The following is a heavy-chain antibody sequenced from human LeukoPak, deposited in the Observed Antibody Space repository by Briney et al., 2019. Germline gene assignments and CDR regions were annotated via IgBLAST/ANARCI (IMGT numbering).Heavy chain of an antibody. CDR3: AREDYYDSSGYSLLFDY. D-gene: IGHD3-22*01. J-gene: IGHJ4*02. CDR2: INPNSGGT. Sequence: ASVKVSCKASGYTFTGYYMHWVRQAPGQGLEWMGRINPNSGGTNYAQKFQGRVTMTRDTSISTAYTELSRLRSDDTAVYYCAREDYYDSSGYSLLFDYWGQGTLVTVSS. CDR1: GYTFTGYY. V-gene: IGHV1-2*06.